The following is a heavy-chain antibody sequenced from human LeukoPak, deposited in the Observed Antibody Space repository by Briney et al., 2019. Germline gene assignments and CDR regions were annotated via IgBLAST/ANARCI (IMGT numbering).Heavy chain of an antibody. D-gene: IGHD1-20*01. J-gene: IGHJ4*02. CDR1: GGSISSSSYY. CDR2: IYYSGST. CDR3: ARDRQGYNWNPSGHFDY. Sequence: SETLSLTCTVSGGSISSSSYYWGWIRQPPGKGLEWIGSIYYSGSTYYNPSLKSRVTISVDTSKNQFSLKLSSVTAADTAVYYCARDRQGYNWNPSGHFDYWGQGTLVTVSS. V-gene: IGHV4-39*07.